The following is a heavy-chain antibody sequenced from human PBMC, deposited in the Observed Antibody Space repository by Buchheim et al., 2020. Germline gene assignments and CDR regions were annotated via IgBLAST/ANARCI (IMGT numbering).Heavy chain of an antibody. CDR2: IYYSGST. D-gene: IGHD5-18*01. J-gene: IGHJ6*02. CDR1: GGSISSGGYY. CDR3: ARLTRIDRYSYGSYYYYYGMDV. Sequence: QVQLQESGPGLVKPSQTLSLTCTVSGGSISSGGYYWSWIRQHPGKGLEWIGYIYYSGSTYYNPSLKSRITISVDTSNNQFSLKLSSVTAADTAVYYCARLTRIDRYSYGSYYYYYGMDVWGQGTT. V-gene: IGHV4-31*03.